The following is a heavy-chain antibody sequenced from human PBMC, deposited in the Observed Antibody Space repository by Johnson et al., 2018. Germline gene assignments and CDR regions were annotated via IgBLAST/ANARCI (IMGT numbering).Heavy chain of an antibody. D-gene: IGHD3-22*01. Sequence: QVQLVESGAEVKKPGSSVKVSCKASGGTFSSYAISWVRQAPGQGLEWMGGIIPIFGTTNYAQKFQGRVTITADESTGTAYMELGSLRSVDTAVWYCARDTYYYDSSGYYIGGDAFDIWGQGTMVTVSS. CDR2: IIPIFGTT. CDR3: ARDTYYYDSSGYYIGGDAFDI. CDR1: GGTFSSYA. J-gene: IGHJ3*02. V-gene: IGHV1-69*01.